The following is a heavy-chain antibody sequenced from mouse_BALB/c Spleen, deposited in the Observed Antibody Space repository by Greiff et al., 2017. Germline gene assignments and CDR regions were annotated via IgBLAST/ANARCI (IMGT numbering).Heavy chain of an antibody. D-gene: IGHD2-1*01. J-gene: IGHJ2*01. V-gene: IGHV1-5*01. CDR2: IYPGNSDT. CDR3: TRRYGNYEDSFDD. CDR1: GYTFTSYW. Sequence: VQLQQSGTVLARPGASVKMSCKASGYTFTSYWMHWVKQRPGQGLEWIGAIYPGNSDTSYNQKFKGKAKLTAVTSTSTAYMALSSLTNEDSAVYYCTRRYGNYEDSFDDWGQGTTLTVSS.